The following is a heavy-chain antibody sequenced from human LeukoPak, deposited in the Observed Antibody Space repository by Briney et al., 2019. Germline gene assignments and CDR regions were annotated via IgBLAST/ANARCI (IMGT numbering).Heavy chain of an antibody. CDR2: INHSGST. CDR3: ARGSWSSSIDY. Sequence: PSETLSLTCAVYGGSFSGYYWSWIRQPPGKGLEWIGEINHSGSTNYNPSLKSRVTISVDTSKNQFSLKLCFVTAADTAVYYCARGSWSSSIDYWGQGTLVTVSS. CDR1: GGSFSGYY. D-gene: IGHD6-6*01. V-gene: IGHV4-34*01. J-gene: IGHJ4*02.